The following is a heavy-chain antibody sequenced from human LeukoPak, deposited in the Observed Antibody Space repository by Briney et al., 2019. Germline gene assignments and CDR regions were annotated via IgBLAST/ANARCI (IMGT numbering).Heavy chain of an antibody. CDR1: GGSISSYY. D-gene: IGHD3-10*01. CDR2: IYYSGST. CDR3: ASYYGSGSERNFDY. J-gene: IGHJ4*02. Sequence: SETLSLTCTVSGGSISSYYWGWIRQPPGKGLEWIGSIYYSGSTYYNPSLKSRVTISVDTSKNQFSLKLSSVTAADTAVYYCASYYGSGSERNFDYWGQGTLVTVSS. V-gene: IGHV4-39*01.